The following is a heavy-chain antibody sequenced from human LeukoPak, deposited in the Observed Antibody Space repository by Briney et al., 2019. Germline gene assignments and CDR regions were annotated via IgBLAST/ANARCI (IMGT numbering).Heavy chain of an antibody. V-gene: IGHV4-39*01. J-gene: IGHJ4*02. CDR2: IYYSGST. Sequence: SETLSLTCTVSGVSISSSSYCWGWIRQPPGKGLEWIGSIYYSGSTHYNPSLKSRVTISVDTSKKQFSLKLSSVTATDTAVYYCARNHTHEGYGYYFDYWGQGTLITVSS. CDR3: ARNHTHEGYGYYFDY. D-gene: IGHD5-18*01. CDR1: GVSISSSSYC.